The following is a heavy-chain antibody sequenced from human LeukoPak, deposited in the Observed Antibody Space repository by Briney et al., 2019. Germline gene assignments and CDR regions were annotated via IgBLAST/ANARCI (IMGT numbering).Heavy chain of an antibody. D-gene: IGHD3-16*01. CDR3: AKERRRVDTSMIRSYYFDS. V-gene: IGHV3-23*01. CDR2: ITGNGVTT. Sequence: PGGSLRLSCAASGFPFSSSAMSWVRHTPGNGLEWVSSITGNGVTTYYADSVKGRFTISRDNSKNILFLQMNSLEAEDSASYFCAKERRRVDTSMIRSYYFDSWGQGTPVTVSS. CDR1: GFPFSSSA. J-gene: IGHJ4*02.